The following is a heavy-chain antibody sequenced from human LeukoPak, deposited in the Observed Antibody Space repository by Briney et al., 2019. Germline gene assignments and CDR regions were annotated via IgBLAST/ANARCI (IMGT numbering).Heavy chain of an antibody. CDR3: ARGTGDLDY. D-gene: IGHD3-10*01. Sequence: PGGSLRLSCAASGFTFSIYWMSWVRQAPGKGLEWVANINEDGSTKYYVDSVKGRFTISRDNAKNSLFLQMNSLRAEDTAVYYCARGTGDLDYWGQGTLVTVSS. J-gene: IGHJ4*02. CDR2: INEDGSTK. V-gene: IGHV3-7*01. CDR1: GFTFSIYW.